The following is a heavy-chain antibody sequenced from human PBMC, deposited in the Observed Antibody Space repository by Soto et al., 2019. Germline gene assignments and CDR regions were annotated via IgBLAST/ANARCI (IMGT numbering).Heavy chain of an antibody. V-gene: IGHV5-10-1*01. D-gene: IGHD2-15*01. J-gene: IGHJ4*02. CDR1: GYTFPNYW. CDR3: AKLASGGKPIDY. Sequence: GESLKISCKGSGYTFPNYWISWVRQMPGKGLEWMGRIDPSDSYTNYSPSFDGHVTISADKSVNTAYLQWSSLKASDTAMYYCAKLASGGKPIDYWGQGTLVTVSS. CDR2: IDPSDSYT.